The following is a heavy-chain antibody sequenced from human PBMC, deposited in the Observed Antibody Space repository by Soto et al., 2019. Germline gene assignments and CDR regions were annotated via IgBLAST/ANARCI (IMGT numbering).Heavy chain of an antibody. Sequence: AGGSLRLSCAASGFTFSSYAMTWVRQAPGKGLEWVSTISGSGGRTYYADSVKGRFTISRDNSKNTLYLQLNSLRTEDTAIYYCAQAPSIAEPGIDCWGQGTLVTVSS. D-gene: IGHD6-13*01. CDR1: GFTFSSYA. CDR2: ISGSGGRT. V-gene: IGHV3-23*01. J-gene: IGHJ4*02. CDR3: AQAPSIAEPGIDC.